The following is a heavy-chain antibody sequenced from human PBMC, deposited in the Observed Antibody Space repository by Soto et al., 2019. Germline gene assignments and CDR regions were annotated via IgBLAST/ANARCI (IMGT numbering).Heavy chain of an antibody. CDR1: GFIFDSFA. D-gene: IGHD3-10*01. J-gene: IGHJ5*02. CDR2: IGGSGGRT. Sequence: EVQLVESGGGLVQPGGSLRLSCVASGFIFDSFALSWVRQAPGKGLEWVSGIGGSGGRTYYADSVKGRFTISRDNSKNTLYLQMSSLSAEDTAIYYCAKDRAFWFGEGGWFDPWGQGTLVTVSS. CDR3: AKDRAFWFGEGGWFDP. V-gene: IGHV3-23*04.